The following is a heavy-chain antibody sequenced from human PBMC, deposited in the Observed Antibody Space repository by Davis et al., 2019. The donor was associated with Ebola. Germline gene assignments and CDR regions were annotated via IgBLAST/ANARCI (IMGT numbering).Heavy chain of an antibody. V-gene: IGHV3-11*04. CDR3: AKDQDYYDSSGYDY. CDR1: GFTFSDFY. D-gene: IGHD3-22*01. Sequence: GESLKISCAASGFTFSDFYINWIRQAPGKGLEWVSHISSSTTTIHYADSVKGRFTISRDSAKNSLYLQMNSLRAEDTAVYYCAKDQDYYDSSGYDYWGQGTLVTVSS. J-gene: IGHJ4*02. CDR2: ISSSTTTI.